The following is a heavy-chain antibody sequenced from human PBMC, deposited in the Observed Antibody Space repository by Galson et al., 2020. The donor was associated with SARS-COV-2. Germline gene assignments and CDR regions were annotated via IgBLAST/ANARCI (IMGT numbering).Heavy chain of an antibody. Sequence: TGGSLRPPCEASGSSFSTYGMAWVRQAPGKGLEWVAVIWYDGSNKYYADSVKGRFTISRDNSKNTLYLQMNSLRADDTAVYYCARGSNSHAFDIWGQGTMVTVSS. J-gene: IGHJ3*02. D-gene: IGHD3-10*01. CDR1: GSSFSTYG. CDR3: ARGSNSHAFDI. V-gene: IGHV3-33*01. CDR2: IWYDGSNK.